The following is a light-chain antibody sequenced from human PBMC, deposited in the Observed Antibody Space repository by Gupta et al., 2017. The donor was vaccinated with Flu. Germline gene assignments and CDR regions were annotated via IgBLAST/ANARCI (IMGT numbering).Light chain of an antibody. CDR3: QQYNTYRT. Sequence: SPSTLSASIGDRVTITCRGSQTINNWLAWYQQKPGKAPNLLIYKASSLVRGVPSRFSGSGSGTEFTLTISGLQPDDLGTYYCQQYNTYRTFGQGTKVEIK. CDR1: QTINNW. V-gene: IGKV1-5*03. J-gene: IGKJ1*01. CDR2: KAS.